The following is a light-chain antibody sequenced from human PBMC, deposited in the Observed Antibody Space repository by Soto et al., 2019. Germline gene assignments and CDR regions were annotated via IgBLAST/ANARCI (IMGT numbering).Light chain of an antibody. V-gene: IGLV2-14*01. Sequence: QSALNQPASVSGSPGQSITISCTGTSSDVGGYNYVSWYQQHPGKAPKLMIYDVSNRPSGVSNRFSGSKSVNTASLTISGLQAEDEADYYCSSYTSSSTRVFGTGTKLTVL. CDR3: SSYTSSSTRV. CDR2: DVS. J-gene: IGLJ1*01. CDR1: SSDVGGYNY.